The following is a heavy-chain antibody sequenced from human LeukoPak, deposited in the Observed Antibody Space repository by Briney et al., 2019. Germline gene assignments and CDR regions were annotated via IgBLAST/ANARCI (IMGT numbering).Heavy chain of an antibody. V-gene: IGHV3-66*01. CDR1: RFTVSSNY. CDR2: IYSGGST. D-gene: IGHD4-17*01. J-gene: IGHJ6*02. Sequence: SGGSLRLSCAASRFTVSSNYMSWVRQAPGKGLEWVSAIYSGGSTYYADSVRGRFNIPKDNSKNPLYLQMNRLRAEDTAVYYCARKDYGKYYYAMDVWGQGTTVTVSS. CDR3: ARKDYGKYYYAMDV.